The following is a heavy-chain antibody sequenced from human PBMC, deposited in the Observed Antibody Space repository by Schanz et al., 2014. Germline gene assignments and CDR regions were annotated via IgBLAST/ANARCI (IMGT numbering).Heavy chain of an antibody. CDR1: GGSISTYY. CDR2: IYTSGST. D-gene: IGHD3-10*01. J-gene: IGHJ4*02. V-gene: IGHV4-4*08. CDR3: ELITLDRGVRNDY. Sequence: QVQLQESGPGLVKPSETLSLTCTVSGGSISTYYWSWIRQPAGKGLEWIGCIYTSGSTNYNPSLKSRVPISVDTSKTQFSRRRSSVTAADTAVYYCELITLDRGVRNDYWGQGTLVSVSS.